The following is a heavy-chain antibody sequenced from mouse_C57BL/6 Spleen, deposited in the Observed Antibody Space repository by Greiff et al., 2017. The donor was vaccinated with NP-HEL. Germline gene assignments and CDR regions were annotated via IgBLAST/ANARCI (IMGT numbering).Heavy chain of an antibody. CDR1: GYTFTGYW. CDR2: ILPGSGST. CDR3: ARKLGRGDYYAMDY. Sequence: QVQLKQSGAELMKPGASVKLSCKATGYTFTGYWIEWVKQRPGHGLEWIGEILPGSGSTNYIEKFKGKATFTADTSSNTAYMQLSSLTTEDSAIYYCARKLGRGDYYAMDYWGQGTSVTVSS. V-gene: IGHV1-9*01. J-gene: IGHJ4*01. D-gene: IGHD4-1*01.